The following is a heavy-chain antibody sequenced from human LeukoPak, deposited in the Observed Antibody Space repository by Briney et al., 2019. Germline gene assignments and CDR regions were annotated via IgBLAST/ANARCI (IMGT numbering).Heavy chain of an antibody. V-gene: IGHV3-74*03. D-gene: IGHD3-16*02. CDR3: ARDQRVKGRSDIDY. J-gene: IGHJ4*02. Sequence: PGGSLRLSCAASGFTFRNHWMHWVRQTPGKGLVWVSRISSDGSSTTYADSVKGRFTISRDNAKNTLYLQMNNLRAEDTAMYYCARDQRVKGRSDIDYWGQGVLVIAS. CDR1: GFTFRNHW. CDR2: ISSDGSST.